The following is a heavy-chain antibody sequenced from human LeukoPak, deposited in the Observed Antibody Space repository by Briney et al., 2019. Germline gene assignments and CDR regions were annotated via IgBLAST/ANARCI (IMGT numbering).Heavy chain of an antibody. CDR2: ISDSSAGT. V-gene: IGHV3-23*01. J-gene: IGHJ4*02. CDR3: ASAPADGSGYYNFDQ. D-gene: IGHD3-22*01. CDR1: GFTFSTYA. Sequence: GGSLRLSCAASGFTFSTYAMSWVRQAPGKGLEWVSTISDSSAGTYYTDSVEGRFTISRDNSKNTLYLQMNSLRAEDTAVYYCASAPADGSGYYNFDQWGQGTLVTVSS.